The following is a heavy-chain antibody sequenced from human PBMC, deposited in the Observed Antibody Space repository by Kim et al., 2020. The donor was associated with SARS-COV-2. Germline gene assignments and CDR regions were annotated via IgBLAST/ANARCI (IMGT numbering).Heavy chain of an antibody. Sequence: PSLKGRVTISVDTSKNQFPLKLSTVTAADTAVYYCARAERDGSGSLTDYWGQGTLVTVSS. D-gene: IGHD3-10*01. CDR3: ARAERDGSGSLTDY. V-gene: IGHV4-59*01. J-gene: IGHJ4*02.